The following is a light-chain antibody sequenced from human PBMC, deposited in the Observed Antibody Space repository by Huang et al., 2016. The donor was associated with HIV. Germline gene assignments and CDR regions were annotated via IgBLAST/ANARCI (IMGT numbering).Light chain of an antibody. CDR3: QQYYNTPLT. CDR2: WAS. V-gene: IGKV4-1*01. CDR1: QSLLYSSNNKNY. Sequence: DIVMTQSPDSLAVSLGERATINCKSSQSLLYSSNNKNYLDWYQQKPGQPPKLLIYWASTRESGVPDRCTGSGSGTVFTLTISSLQAEDVAVYYCQQYYNTPLTFGQGTKLEIK. J-gene: IGKJ2*01.